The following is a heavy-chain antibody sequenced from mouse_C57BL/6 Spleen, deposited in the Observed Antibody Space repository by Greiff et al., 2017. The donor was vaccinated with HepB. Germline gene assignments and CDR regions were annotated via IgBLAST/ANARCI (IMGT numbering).Heavy chain of an antibody. CDR3: ARRVYDGYYHFDY. V-gene: IGHV1-26*01. CDR2: INPNNGGT. D-gene: IGHD2-3*01. J-gene: IGHJ2*01. Sequence: EVQLQQSGPELVKPGASVKISCKASGYTFTDYYMNWVKQSHGKSLEWIGDINPNNGGTSYNQKVKGKATLTVDKSSSTAYMELRSLTSEDSAVYYCARRVYDGYYHFDYWGQGTTLTVSS. CDR1: GYTFTDYY.